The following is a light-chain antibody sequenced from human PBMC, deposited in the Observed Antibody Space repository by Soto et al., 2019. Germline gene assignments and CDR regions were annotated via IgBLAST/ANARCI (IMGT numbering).Light chain of an antibody. J-gene: IGKJ3*01. V-gene: IGKV3-20*01. CDR2: GAS. CDR3: QQYGYSLFT. CDR1: QSVSSSY. Sequence: EIVLTQSPGTLSLSPGERATLSCRASQSVSSSYLTWYQQKPGQAPRLLIYGASGRATGIPDRFSGSGSGTDFTLTISRLEPEDFAVYYCQQYGYSLFTFGPGTKVHIK.